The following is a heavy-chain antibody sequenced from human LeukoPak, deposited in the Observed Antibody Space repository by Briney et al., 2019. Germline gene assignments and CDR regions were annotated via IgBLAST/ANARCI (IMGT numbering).Heavy chain of an antibody. CDR3: ARGVSGSWELYFDY. V-gene: IGHV3-13*04. CDR2: IGTAGDT. CDR1: GFTFSSYD. J-gene: IGHJ4*02. Sequence: GGSLRLSCAASGFTFSSYDMHWVRQGTGKGLEWVSAIGTAGDTYYPGSVKGRFTISRENAKNSLYLQMNSLRAGDTAVYYCARGVSGSWELYFDYWGQGTLVTVSS. D-gene: IGHD1-26*01.